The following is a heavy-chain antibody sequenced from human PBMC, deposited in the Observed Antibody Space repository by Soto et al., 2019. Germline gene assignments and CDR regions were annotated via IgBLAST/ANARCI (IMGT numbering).Heavy chain of an antibody. CDR2: MNPNSGNT. CDR3: AREAYGGRPGY. Sequence: QVQLVQSGAEVKKPGASVKLSCKASGYTFTSYDITWVRQATGQGLEWMGWMNPNSGNTGCAQKFQGRVTMTRNTSISTANRELSRGRPEDRAVYYCAREAYGGRPGYGGQGTLVTVSS. D-gene: IGHD2-15*01. CDR1: GYTFTSYD. V-gene: IGHV1-8*01. J-gene: IGHJ4*02.